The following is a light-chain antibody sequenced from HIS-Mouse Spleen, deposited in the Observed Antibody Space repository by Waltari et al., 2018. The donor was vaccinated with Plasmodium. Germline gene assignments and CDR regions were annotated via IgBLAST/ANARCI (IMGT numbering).Light chain of an antibody. Sequence: SYELTQPPSVSVSPGQTARITCSGDALPKKHAYWYPQKSGQAPVLVIYEDSKRPAGIPEGFSGSSSGTMATVTISGAQVEDEADYYCYSTDSSGNHRVFGGGTKLTVL. J-gene: IGLJ3*02. CDR2: EDS. CDR3: YSTDSSGNHRV. CDR1: ALPKKH. V-gene: IGLV3-10*01.